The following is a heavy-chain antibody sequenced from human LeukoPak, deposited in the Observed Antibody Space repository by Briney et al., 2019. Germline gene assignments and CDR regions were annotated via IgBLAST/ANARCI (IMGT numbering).Heavy chain of an antibody. J-gene: IGHJ4*02. D-gene: IGHD3-22*01. CDR1: GYSISSGYY. CDR2: IYHSGST. Sequence: SETLSLTCTVSGYSISSGYYWGWIRQPPGKGLEWIGSIYHSGSTYYNPSLKSRVTISVDTSKNQFSLKLTSVTAADTAVYYCAREYYGSSGYYNDYWGQGALVTVSS. CDR3: AREYYGSSGYYNDY. V-gene: IGHV4-38-2*02.